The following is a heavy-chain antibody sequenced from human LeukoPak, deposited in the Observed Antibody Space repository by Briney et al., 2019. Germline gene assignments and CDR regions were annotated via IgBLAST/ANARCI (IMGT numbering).Heavy chain of an antibody. CDR1: GYSFTGYY. CDR2: INPNSGGT. CDR3: ARDTAAGIDY. V-gene: IGHV1-2*06. D-gene: IGHD6-13*01. J-gene: IGHJ4*02. Sequence: ASVKVSCKASGYSFTGYYMHWVRQAPGQGLEWIGRINPNSGGTNYAQKFQGRVTMTRDTSISTAYMELSRLRSDDSAVYYCARDTAAGIDYWGQGTLVTVSS.